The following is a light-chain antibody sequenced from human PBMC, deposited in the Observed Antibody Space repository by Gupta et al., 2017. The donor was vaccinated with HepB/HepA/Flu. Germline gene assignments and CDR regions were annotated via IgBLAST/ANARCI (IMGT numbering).Light chain of an antibody. CDR1: QSVRSY. V-gene: IGKV3-11*01. CDR2: DAS. CDR3: QQRSTWPWT. Sequence: EIVLTQSPATLSLSPGERATLSCTASQSVRSYLAWYQQKPGQAPSLLIYDASERAAGIPASFSGSGSGTDFSLTISSLEPEDFALYYCQQRSTWPWTFGQGTKVEVK. J-gene: IGKJ1*01.